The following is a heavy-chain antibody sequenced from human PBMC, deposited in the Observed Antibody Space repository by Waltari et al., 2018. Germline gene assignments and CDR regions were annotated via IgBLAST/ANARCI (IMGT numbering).Heavy chain of an antibody. J-gene: IGHJ4*02. D-gene: IGHD7-27*01. CDR2: ISSTSTYT. V-gene: IGHV3-21*01. CDR1: VFSFSSYS. Sequence: EVQLVESGGGLVKPGGSLRLSCAASVFSFSSYSRNWVRQAPGKGLEWVSSISSTSTYTHYADSVKGRFTISRDNAKNSLYLQMNSLRGDDTAVYYCARGGWGFSLDYWGQGTLVTFSS. CDR3: ARGGWGFSLDY.